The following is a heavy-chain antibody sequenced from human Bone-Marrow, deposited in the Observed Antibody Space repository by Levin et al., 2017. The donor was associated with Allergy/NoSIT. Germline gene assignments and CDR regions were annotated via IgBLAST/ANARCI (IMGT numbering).Heavy chain of an antibody. V-gene: IGHV3-20*04. Sequence: GESLKISCAASGFTFDDYVMSWVRQAPGKGLEWVSGINWNGGSTGYADSVKGRFSIFRDNAKNSLFLQMDSLRAEETAFYYCARGMAGSGSYYNSHELDFWGQGTLVTVSS. CDR3: ARGMAGSGSYYNSHELDF. D-gene: IGHD3-10*01. CDR1: GFTFDDYV. CDR2: INWNGGST. J-gene: IGHJ4*02.